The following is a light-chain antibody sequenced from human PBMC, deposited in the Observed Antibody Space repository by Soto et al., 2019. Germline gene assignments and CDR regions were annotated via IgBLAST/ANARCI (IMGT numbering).Light chain of an antibody. Sequence: DIQMTQSPSTLSASVGDRVTITCRASQSISSWLAWYQQKPGKAPKLLIYDASSLESGVPSRFSGSGSGTEFTLTISSLQPDDFATYYCQQLATFGQGTKVQIK. J-gene: IGKJ1*01. CDR1: QSISSW. CDR3: QQLAT. CDR2: DAS. V-gene: IGKV1-5*01.